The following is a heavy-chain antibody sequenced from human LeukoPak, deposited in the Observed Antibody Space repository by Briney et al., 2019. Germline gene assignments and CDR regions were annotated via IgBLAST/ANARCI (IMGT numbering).Heavy chain of an antibody. CDR1: GFTFSSYV. V-gene: IGHV3-23*01. D-gene: IGHD3-22*01. J-gene: IGHJ4*02. Sequence: GGSLRLSCAASGFTFSSYVMSWVRQAPGKGLEWVSAISGSGGSTYYADSVKGRFTISRDNSKNTLYLQMNSLRAEDTAVYYCAKGGYYYDSSGYYPYWGQGTLVTVSS. CDR3: AKGGYYYDSSGYYPY. CDR2: ISGSGGST.